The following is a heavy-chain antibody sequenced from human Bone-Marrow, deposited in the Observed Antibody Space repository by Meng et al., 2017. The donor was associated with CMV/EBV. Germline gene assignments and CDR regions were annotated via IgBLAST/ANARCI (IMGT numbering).Heavy chain of an antibody. CDR3: ARGKRAGSCNWFDP. CDR1: GYSFTNYY. V-gene: IGHV1-2*02. J-gene: IGHJ5*02. Sequence: ASVKVSCKASGYSFTNYYIHWVRQATGQGLEWMGWMNPNIGGTNYAQKFQGRVTMTRDTSISTAYMELSRLRSDDTAVYYCARGKRAGSCNWFDPWGQGTLVTVSS. CDR2: MNPNIGGT.